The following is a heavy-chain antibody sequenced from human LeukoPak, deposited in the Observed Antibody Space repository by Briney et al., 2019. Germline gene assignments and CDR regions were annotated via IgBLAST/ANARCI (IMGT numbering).Heavy chain of an antibody. V-gene: IGHV3-30*18. CDR2: ISYDGSNK. CDR3: AKEYCGGGRCKDDFFDY. J-gene: IGHJ4*02. D-gene: IGHD2-15*01. Sequence: GGSLRLSCAASGFTFSSYGMHWVRQAPGKGLEWVAVISYDGSNKYYADSVKGRFTISRDNSKNTLYLQMNSLRAEDTAVYYCAKEYCGGGRCKDDFFDYWGQGTLVTVSS. CDR1: GFTFSSYG.